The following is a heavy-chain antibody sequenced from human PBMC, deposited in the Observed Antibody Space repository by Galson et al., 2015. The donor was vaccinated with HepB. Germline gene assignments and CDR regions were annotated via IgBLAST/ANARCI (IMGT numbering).Heavy chain of an antibody. Sequence: SVKVSCKASGYTFTSYGISWVRQDPGQGLEWMGWISAYNGNTNYAQKLQGRVTMTTDTSTSTAYMELRSLRSDDTAVYYCARGPVRFLEGEYMDVWGKGTTVTVSS. D-gene: IGHD3-3*01. J-gene: IGHJ6*03. CDR1: GYTFTSYG. V-gene: IGHV1-18*01. CDR2: ISAYNGNT. CDR3: ARGPVRFLEGEYMDV.